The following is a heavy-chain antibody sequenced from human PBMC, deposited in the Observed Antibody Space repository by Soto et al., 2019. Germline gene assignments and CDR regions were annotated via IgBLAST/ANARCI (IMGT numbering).Heavy chain of an antibody. CDR1: GFTFSSYA. V-gene: IGHV3-23*01. Sequence: LRLSCAASGFTFSSYAMSWVRQAPGKGLEWVSAISGSGGSTYYADSVKGRFTISRDNSKNTLYLQMNTLRAEDTAVYYCAKRPGITADGSFDSWGQGTLVTVSS. CDR3: AKRPGITADGSFDS. CDR2: ISGSGGST. D-gene: IGHD6-13*01. J-gene: IGHJ4*02.